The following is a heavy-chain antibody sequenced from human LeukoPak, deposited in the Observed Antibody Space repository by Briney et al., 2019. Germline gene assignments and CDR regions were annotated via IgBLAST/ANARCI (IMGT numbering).Heavy chain of an antibody. V-gene: IGHV3-66*02. CDR1: GFTVTSNY. D-gene: IGHD1-26*01. J-gene: IGHJ6*03. CDR3: ARGLGAANYYYYYYMDV. CDR2: IYSGGST. Sequence: PGGSLRLSWAASGFTVTSNYMSWVRHAPGEGLEWVSVIYSGGSTYYPDSVKGRFTISRDNYKNTVYLQMNSLRAEDTAVYYCARGLGAANYYYYYYMDVWGKGTTVTVSS.